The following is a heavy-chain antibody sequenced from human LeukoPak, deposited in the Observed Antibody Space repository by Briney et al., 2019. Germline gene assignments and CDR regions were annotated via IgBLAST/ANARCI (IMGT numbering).Heavy chain of an antibody. CDR3: ARDHAYAFDI. V-gene: IGHV3-48*01. CDR1: GFTFSDFS. CDR2: IGSAI. Sequence: GGSLRLSCVASGFTFSDFSLNWVRQAPGKGLEWISYIGSAIYYADSVKGRFTISRDNAKNSLYLQMNSLRAEDTAVYYCARDHAYAFDIWGQGTLVTVSS. D-gene: IGHD2-2*01. J-gene: IGHJ3*02.